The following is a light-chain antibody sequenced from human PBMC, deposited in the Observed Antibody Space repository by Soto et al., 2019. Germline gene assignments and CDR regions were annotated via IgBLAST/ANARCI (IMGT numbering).Light chain of an antibody. J-gene: IGKJ1*01. Sequence: DIHRTQSPCSLSASVGDRVTITCQASQNINNYLNWYQQKPGRAPKLLIYDASNLEAGVPSRFRGSGSGTDFTFTISRLQPEDIATYYCQQYENLPTFGQGTKVDIK. CDR3: QQYENLPT. V-gene: IGKV1-33*01. CDR2: DAS. CDR1: QNINNY.